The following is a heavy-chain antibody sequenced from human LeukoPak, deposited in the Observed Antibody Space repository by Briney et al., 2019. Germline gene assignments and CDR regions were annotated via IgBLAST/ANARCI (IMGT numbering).Heavy chain of an antibody. D-gene: IGHD6-6*01. CDR2: INTNTGNP. Sequence: ASVKVSCKASGYTFTSYAMNWVRQAPGQGLEWMGWINTNTGNPTYAQGFTGRFVFSLDTSVSTAYLQISSLKAEDTAVYYCARSRLIAARSWFDPWGQGTLVTVSS. J-gene: IGHJ5*02. V-gene: IGHV7-4-1*02. CDR1: GYTFTSYA. CDR3: ARSRLIAARSWFDP.